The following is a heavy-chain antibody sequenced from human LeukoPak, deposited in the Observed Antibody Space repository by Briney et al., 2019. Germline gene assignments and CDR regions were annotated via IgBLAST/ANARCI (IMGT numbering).Heavy chain of an antibody. CDR1: GYTFTGYH. Sequence: VASVKVSCKASGYTFTGYHMHWVRQAPGQGLEWMGWIAPNSGGTNYAQKFQGRVTMTRDTSTSTAYMEVSRLRSDDTAVYYCAREYSSSSGRLYDYWGQGTLVTVSS. CDR2: IAPNSGGT. CDR3: AREYSSSSGRLYDY. J-gene: IGHJ4*02. V-gene: IGHV1-2*02. D-gene: IGHD6-6*01.